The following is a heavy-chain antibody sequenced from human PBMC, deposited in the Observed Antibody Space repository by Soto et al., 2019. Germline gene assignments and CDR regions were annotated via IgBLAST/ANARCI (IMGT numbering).Heavy chain of an antibody. V-gene: IGHV2-26*01. CDR3: ARRHSSGWYYFDY. Sequence: QVTLKESGPVLVKPTETLTLTCTVSGFSLSNARMGVSWIRQPPAKALEWLAHIFSNDEKSYSTSLKSRLTISKDTSKSQVVLTMTNMDPVDTATYYCARRHSSGWYYFDYWGQGTLVTVSS. J-gene: IGHJ4*02. D-gene: IGHD6-19*01. CDR2: IFSNDEK. CDR1: GFSLSNARMG.